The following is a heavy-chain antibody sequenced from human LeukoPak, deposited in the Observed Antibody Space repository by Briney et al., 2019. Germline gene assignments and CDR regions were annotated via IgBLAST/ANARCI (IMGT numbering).Heavy chain of an antibody. V-gene: IGHV5-51*01. CDR2: IHPGDSDT. CDR3: AGIPHRYFHY. Sequence: GESLKISCKGSGYSFTSYWIGWARQMPGKGLEWMGIIHPGDSDTRYSPSFQGQVTISVDKSVSTAYLQWSSLKASDTAVYYCAGIPHRYFHYWGQGTLVTVSS. J-gene: IGHJ4*02. D-gene: IGHD1-14*01. CDR1: GYSFTSYW.